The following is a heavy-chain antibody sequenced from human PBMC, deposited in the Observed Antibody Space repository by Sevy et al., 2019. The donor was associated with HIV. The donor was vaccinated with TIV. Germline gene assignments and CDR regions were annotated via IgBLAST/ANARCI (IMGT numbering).Heavy chain of an antibody. CDR1: GFTFSNYA. D-gene: IGHD3-22*01. J-gene: IGHJ3*02. V-gene: IGHV3-23*01. Sequence: GGSLRLSCTASGFTFSNYAMNWVRQAPGKGLEWVSTIFRSGDVTYYADSEKGRFTISRDNSRNTLYLQMNSLRAEDTAVYYCAGARYDSSGSFDASDIWGQGTMVTVSS. CDR3: AGARYDSSGSFDASDI. CDR2: IFRSGDVT.